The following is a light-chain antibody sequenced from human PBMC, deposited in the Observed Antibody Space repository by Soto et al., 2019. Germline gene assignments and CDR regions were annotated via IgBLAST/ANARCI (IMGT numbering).Light chain of an antibody. CDR1: QSLSSN. V-gene: IGKV3-15*01. CDR2: GAS. J-gene: IGKJ1*01. CDR3: QQYNNWPRT. Sequence: EIVLPQSPGTLSLSPGERATLSCRASQSLSSNLAWYQQKPGQAPRLLIYGASTRATGIPARFSGSGSGTEFTLTISSLQPEDFAVYYCQQYNNWPRTFGQGTKVDIK.